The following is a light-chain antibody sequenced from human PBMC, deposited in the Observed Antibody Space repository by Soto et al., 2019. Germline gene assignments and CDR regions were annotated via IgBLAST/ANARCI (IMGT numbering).Light chain of an antibody. Sequence: EIVMTQSPATLSVSPGERATLSCRASQSISSNLAWYQQKPGQAPRLLIYGASTRATGIPATFSGRGSGTEFTPTISSLLSEVFAVYYCQQYNNWPFTFGRGTKVDIK. CDR2: GAS. CDR1: QSISSN. V-gene: IGKV3-15*01. CDR3: QQYNNWPFT. J-gene: IGKJ3*01.